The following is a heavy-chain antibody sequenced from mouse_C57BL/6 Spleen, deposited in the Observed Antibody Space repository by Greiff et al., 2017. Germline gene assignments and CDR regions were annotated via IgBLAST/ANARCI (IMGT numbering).Heavy chain of an antibody. CDR3: ARALDGYNYAMDY. CDR1: GYTFTSYW. Sequence: EVQLQQPGTELVKPGASVKLSCKASGYTFTSYWMHWVKQRTEQGLEWIGRIDPEDGETKYAPKFQGKATITADTSSNTAYLQLSSLTSEDTAVYYCARALDGYNYAMDYWGQGSSVTVSS. CDR2: IDPEDGET. D-gene: IGHD2-3*01. J-gene: IGHJ4*01. V-gene: IGHV14-2*01.